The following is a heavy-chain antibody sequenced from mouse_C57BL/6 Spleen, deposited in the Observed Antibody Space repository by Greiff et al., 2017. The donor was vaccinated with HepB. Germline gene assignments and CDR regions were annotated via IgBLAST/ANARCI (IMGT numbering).Heavy chain of an antibody. V-gene: IGHV1-26*01. Sequence: VQLQQSGPELVKPGASVKISCKASGYKFTDYYMNWVKQSHGKSLEWIGDINPNNGGTSYNQKFKGKATLTVDKSSRTAYIELRSLTSEDSAVYYCARLYFDVWGTGTTVTVSS. CDR3: ARLYFDV. J-gene: IGHJ1*03. CDR2: INPNNGGT. CDR1: GYKFTDYY.